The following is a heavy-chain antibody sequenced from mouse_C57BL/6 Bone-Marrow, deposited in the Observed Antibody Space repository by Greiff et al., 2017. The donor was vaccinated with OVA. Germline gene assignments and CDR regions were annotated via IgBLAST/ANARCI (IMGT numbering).Heavy chain of an antibody. Sequence: QVQLQQSGAELARPGASVKLSCKASGYTFTSYGISWVKPRPGQGLEWIGEIYPRSGNPYYNEKFKGKATLTADKSSTTAYMELRILTSEDSAVYYCASLDNGGGVCYFECWGEGTTLTVSS. V-gene: IGHV1-81*01. J-gene: IGHJ2*01. CDR2: IYPRSGNP. CDR1: GYTFTSYG. D-gene: IGHD1-3*01. CDR3: ASLDNGGGVCYFEC.